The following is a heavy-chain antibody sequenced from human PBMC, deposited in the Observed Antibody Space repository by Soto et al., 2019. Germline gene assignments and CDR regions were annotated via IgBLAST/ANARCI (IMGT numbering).Heavy chain of an antibody. V-gene: IGHV4-4*02. CDR3: ARGGVSSGWYYFDY. Sequence: SETLSLTCAVSSGSISSSNWWSWVRQPPGKGLEWIGEIYHSGSTNYNPSLKSRVTISVDKSKNQFSLKLSSVTAADTAVYYCARGGVSSGWYYFDYWGQGTLVTVSS. CDR2: IYHSGST. J-gene: IGHJ4*02. CDR1: SGSISSSNW. D-gene: IGHD6-19*01.